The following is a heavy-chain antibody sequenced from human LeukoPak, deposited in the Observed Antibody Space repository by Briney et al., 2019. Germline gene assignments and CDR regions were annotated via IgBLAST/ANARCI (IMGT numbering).Heavy chain of an antibody. CDR1: GGSISSYY. Sequence: PSETLSLTCAVSGGSISSYYWSWVRQPPGKGLEWIGYIYYSGSTNYNPSPKSRVTISVDTSKNKFSLKLSSVTAADTAVYYCARHGIRDYVWGSYRYSWFDPWGQGTLVTVSS. V-gene: IGHV4-59*08. J-gene: IGHJ5*02. D-gene: IGHD3-16*02. CDR3: ARHGIRDYVWGSYRYSWFDP. CDR2: IYYSGST.